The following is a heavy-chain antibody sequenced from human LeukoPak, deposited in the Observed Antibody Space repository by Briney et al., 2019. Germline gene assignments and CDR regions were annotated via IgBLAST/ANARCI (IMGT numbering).Heavy chain of an antibody. D-gene: IGHD2-2*01. CDR1: GGSFSGYY. Sequence: SETLSLTCAVYGGSFSGYYWSWIRQPPGKGLEWIGEINHSGSTNYNPSLKSRVTISVDTSKNQFSLKLSSVTAADTAVYYCARGQTFGIVVVPAARFDYWRQGTLVTVSS. CDR2: INHSGST. V-gene: IGHV4-34*01. J-gene: IGHJ4*02. CDR3: ARGQTFGIVVVPAARFDY.